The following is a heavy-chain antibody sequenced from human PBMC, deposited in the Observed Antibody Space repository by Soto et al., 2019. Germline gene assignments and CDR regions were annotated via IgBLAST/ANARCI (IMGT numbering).Heavy chain of an antibody. CDR2: IIPIFGTA. CDR1: GGTFSSYA. CDR3: ARHGYSYGIDY. V-gene: IGHV1-69*01. Sequence: QVQLVQSGAEVKKPGSSVKVSCKASGGTFSSYAISWVRQAPVQGLEWMGGIIPIFGTANYAHKFQGRVTITADEATSTAYKELSSLRSEDTAVYYCARHGYSYGIDYWGQGTLVTVSS. J-gene: IGHJ4*02. D-gene: IGHD5-18*01.